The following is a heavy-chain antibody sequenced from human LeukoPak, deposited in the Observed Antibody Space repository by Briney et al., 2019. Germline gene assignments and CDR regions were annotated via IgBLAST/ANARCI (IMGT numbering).Heavy chain of an antibody. V-gene: IGHV3-30*04. CDR3: AKGSGYEAQSCYYYMDV. CDR2: ISYDGGNK. J-gene: IGHJ6*03. D-gene: IGHD5-12*01. Sequence: PGGSLRLSCAASVFTFSSCAMHWVRQAPGKGLEWVAVISYDGGNKYYADSVKGRFTISRDNSKNTLYLHVNSLRPEDTAVYYCAKGSGYEAQSCYYYMDVWGKGTTVTISS. CDR1: VFTFSSCA.